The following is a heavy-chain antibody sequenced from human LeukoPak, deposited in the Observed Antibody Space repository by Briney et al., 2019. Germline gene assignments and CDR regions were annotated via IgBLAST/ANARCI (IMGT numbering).Heavy chain of an antibody. V-gene: IGHV4-59*01. Sequence: SETLSLTCTVSDGSMRSYYWICIRQPPAKGLQWIGYVHYGGSTNYNPSLTSRVTISVNTSKNQFSLTLRSVTAADTAVYYCARGTKKPYRYSSTWYVDYWVQGTLVTVSS. CDR3: ARGTKKPYRYSSTWYVDY. CDR2: VHYGGST. D-gene: IGHD6-13*01. J-gene: IGHJ4*02. CDR1: DGSMRSYY.